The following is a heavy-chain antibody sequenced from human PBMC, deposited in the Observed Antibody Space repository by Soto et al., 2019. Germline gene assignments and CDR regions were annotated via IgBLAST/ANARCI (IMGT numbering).Heavy chain of an antibody. CDR2: IWYDGSNK. J-gene: IGHJ4*02. CDR1: GFTFSSYG. V-gene: IGHV3-33*01. D-gene: IGHD2-15*01. Sequence: PGGSLRLSCAASGFTFSSYGMHWVRQAPGKGLEWVAVIWYDGSNKYYADSVKGRFTISRDNSKNTLYLQMNSLRAEDTAVYYCASHCSGGSCYFWGQGTLVTVSS. CDR3: ASHCSGGSCYF.